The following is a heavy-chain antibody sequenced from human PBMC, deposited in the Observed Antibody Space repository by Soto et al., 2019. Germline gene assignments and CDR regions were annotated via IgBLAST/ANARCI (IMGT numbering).Heavy chain of an antibody. Sequence: PSETLSLTCAVYGGSFSGYYWSWIRQPPGKGLEWIGEINHSGSTNYNPSLKSRVTISVDTSKNQFSLKLSSVTAADTAVYYCARDGVVPAAKGAMDVWGQGTTVTVSS. J-gene: IGHJ6*02. CDR1: GGSFSGYY. CDR3: ARDGVVPAAKGAMDV. D-gene: IGHD2-2*01. V-gene: IGHV4-34*01. CDR2: INHSGST.